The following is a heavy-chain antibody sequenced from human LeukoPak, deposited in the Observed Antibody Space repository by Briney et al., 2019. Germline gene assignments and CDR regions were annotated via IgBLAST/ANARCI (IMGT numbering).Heavy chain of an antibody. V-gene: IGHV3-21*01. D-gene: IGHD3-22*01. CDR2: ISSSSSYI. CDR1: GFTFSSYS. Sequence: GGSLRLSCAASGFTFSSYSMNWVRQAPGKGLEWVSSISSSSSYIYYADSVKGRFTISRDSAKNSLYLQMNSLRAEDTAVYYCARGRRVYYDSSGYYGDYWGQGTLVTVSS. CDR3: ARGRRVYYDSSGYYGDY. J-gene: IGHJ4*02.